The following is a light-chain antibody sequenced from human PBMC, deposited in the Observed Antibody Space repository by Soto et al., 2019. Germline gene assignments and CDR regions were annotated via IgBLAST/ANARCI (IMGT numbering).Light chain of an antibody. CDR2: GAS. CDR3: QQFGSSAST. CDR1: QSVSSSY. Sequence: ESVLTQSPGTLSLSPGEKATLSCRASQSVSSSYLAWYQQKPGQAPRLLIYGASSRATGIPDRFSGSGSGTDFTLTVSRLEPEDFAVYYCQQFGSSASTFGHGTKVEIK. J-gene: IGKJ1*01. V-gene: IGKV3-20*01.